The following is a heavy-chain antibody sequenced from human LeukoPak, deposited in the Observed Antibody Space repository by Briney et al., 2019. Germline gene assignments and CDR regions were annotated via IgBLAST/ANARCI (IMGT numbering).Heavy chain of an antibody. D-gene: IGHD3-3*01. CDR2: ISYDGSNK. V-gene: IGHV3-30-3*01. CDR1: GFTFSSYA. CDR3: AKDASSFLIREFDP. Sequence: GGSLRLSCAASGFTFSSYAMSWVRQAPGKGLEWVAVISYDGSNKYYADSVKGRFTISRDNSKNTLYLQMNSLRAEDTAVYYCAKDASSFLIREFDPWGQGTLVTVSS. J-gene: IGHJ5*02.